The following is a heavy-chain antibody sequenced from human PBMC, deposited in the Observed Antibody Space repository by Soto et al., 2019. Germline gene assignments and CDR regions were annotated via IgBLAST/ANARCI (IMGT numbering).Heavy chain of an antibody. J-gene: IGHJ4*02. CDR3: ARTPNTLWFGDYYYFDY. CDR1: GGSISSGGYS. V-gene: IGHV4-30-2*01. CDR2: IYHSGST. D-gene: IGHD3-10*01. Sequence: SETLSLTCAVSGGSISSGGYSWSWIRQPPGKGLEWIGYIYHSGSTYYNPSLKSRVTISVDRSKNQFSLKLSSVTAADTAVYYCARTPNTLWFGDYYYFDYWGQGTLVTVSS.